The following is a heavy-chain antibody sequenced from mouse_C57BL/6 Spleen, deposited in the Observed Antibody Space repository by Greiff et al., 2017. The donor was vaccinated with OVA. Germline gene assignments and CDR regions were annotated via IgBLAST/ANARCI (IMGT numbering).Heavy chain of an antibody. D-gene: IGHD4-1*01. CDR2: IDPSDSYT. V-gene: IGHV1-50*01. CDR3: ARRGLTGSPAY. Sequence: QVQLQQPGAELVKPGASVKLSCKASGYTFTSYWMQWVKQRPGQGLEWIGEIDPSDSYTNYNQTFKGKATLTVDTSSSTAYMQLSSLTSEDSAVYYCARRGLTGSPAYWGQGTLVTVSA. CDR1: GYTFTSYW. J-gene: IGHJ3*01.